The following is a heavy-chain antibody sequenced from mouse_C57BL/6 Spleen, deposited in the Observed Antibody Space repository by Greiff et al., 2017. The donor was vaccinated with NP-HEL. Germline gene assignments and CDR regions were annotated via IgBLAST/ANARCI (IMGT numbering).Heavy chain of an antibody. Sequence: VVEPGASVKISCKASGYTFTDYYINWVKQRPGQGLEWIGWIFPGSGSTYYNEKFKGKATLTVDKSSSTAYMLLSSLTSEDSAVYFCARPLYYGSTYFDYWGQGTTLTVSS. CDR1: GYTFTDYY. V-gene: IGHV1-75*01. J-gene: IGHJ2*01. CDR2: IFPGSGST. D-gene: IGHD1-1*01. CDR3: ARPLYYGSTYFDY.